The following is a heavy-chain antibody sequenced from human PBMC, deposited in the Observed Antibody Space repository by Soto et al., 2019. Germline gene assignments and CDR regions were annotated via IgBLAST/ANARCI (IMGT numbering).Heavy chain of an antibody. CDR1: GYSFTIYW. J-gene: IGHJ4*02. CDR2: IDPSDSYT. D-gene: IGHD6-13*01. Sequence: GESLKISCKGSGYSFTIYWISWVRQMPGKGLEWMGRIDPSDSYTNYSPSFQGHVTISADKSISTAYLQWSSLKASDTAMYYCARXPRSQSLYSRSWYVFDYWGQGTLVTVSS. V-gene: IGHV5-10-1*01. CDR3: ARXPRSQSLYSRSWYVFDY.